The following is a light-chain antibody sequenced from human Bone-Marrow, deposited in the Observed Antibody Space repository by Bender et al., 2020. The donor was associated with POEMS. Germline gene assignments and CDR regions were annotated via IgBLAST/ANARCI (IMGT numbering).Light chain of an antibody. CDR1: SSGVGGYTY. V-gene: IGLV2-14*03. CDR2: DVI. Sequence: QSALTQPRSVSGSPGQSVTISCTGTSSGVGGYTYVSWFQHHPGKAPKLLIYDVINRPSGVSNRFSGSKSVNTASLTISGLQAEDEADYYCSSYTSSSAVIFGGGTKLTVL. J-gene: IGLJ2*01. CDR3: SSYTSSSAVI.